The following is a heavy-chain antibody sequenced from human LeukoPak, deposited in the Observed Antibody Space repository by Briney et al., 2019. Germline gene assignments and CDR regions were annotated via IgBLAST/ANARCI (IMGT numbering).Heavy chain of an antibody. J-gene: IGHJ4*02. V-gene: IGHV3-23*01. Sequence: GGSLRLSCAASGFTFSSYAMSWVRQAPGKGLEWVSAISGSGGSTYYADSAKGRFTISRDNSKNTLYLQMNSLRAEDTAVYYCAKDCRSSSWSSFDYWGQGTLVTVSS. CDR3: AKDCRSSSWSSFDY. CDR2: ISGSGGST. D-gene: IGHD6-13*01. CDR1: GFTFSSYA.